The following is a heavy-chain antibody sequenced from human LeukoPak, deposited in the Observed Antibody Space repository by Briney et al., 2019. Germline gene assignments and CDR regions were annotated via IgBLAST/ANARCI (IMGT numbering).Heavy chain of an antibody. CDR3: AKEKMATIYYFDY. CDR2: IWYDGSNK. CDR1: GFTFSSYG. Sequence: GRSLRLSCAASGFTFSSYGMHWVRRAPGKGLEWVAVIWYDGSNKYYADSVKGRFTISRDNSKNTLYLQMNSLRAEDTAVYYCAKEKMATIYYFDYWGQGTLVTVSS. D-gene: IGHD5-24*01. J-gene: IGHJ4*02. V-gene: IGHV3-33*06.